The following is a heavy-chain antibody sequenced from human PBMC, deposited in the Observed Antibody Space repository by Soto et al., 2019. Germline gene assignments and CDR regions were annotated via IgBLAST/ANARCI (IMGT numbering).Heavy chain of an antibody. CDR2: VRSSGDYT. Sequence: GGSLRLSYAASGFIFNTYGMSWVRQAPGKGLEWVSTVRSSGDYTYYSDSLKGRFTISRDNSKNTLYLQMNSLRVEDTAMYYCARQGPLLGYCESTSCHYDYWGQGTLVTVSS. J-gene: IGHJ4*02. D-gene: IGHD2-2*01. CDR1: GFIFNTYG. CDR3: ARQGPLLGYCESTSCHYDY. V-gene: IGHV3-23*01.